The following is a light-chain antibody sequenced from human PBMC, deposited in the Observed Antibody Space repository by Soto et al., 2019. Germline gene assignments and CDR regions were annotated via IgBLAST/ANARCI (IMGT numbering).Light chain of an antibody. CDR3: SSYTTSSTYV. CDR1: SSDVGGYNY. Sequence: QSVLTQPASVSGSPGQSITISCTGTSSDVGGYNYVSWYQQHPGKAPKLTISDVSNRPSGVSNRFSGSKSGNTASLTISGLQTEDEAYYYCSSYTTSSTYVFGTGTKVTVL. V-gene: IGLV2-14*01. CDR2: DVS. J-gene: IGLJ1*01.